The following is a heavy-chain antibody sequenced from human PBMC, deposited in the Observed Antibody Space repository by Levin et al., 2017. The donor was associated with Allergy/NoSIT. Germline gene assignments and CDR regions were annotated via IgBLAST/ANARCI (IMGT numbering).Heavy chain of an antibody. CDR2: IYFSGST. J-gene: IGHJ4*02. D-gene: IGHD3-22*01. CDR3: ARGYSYDSSAYWGDY. Sequence: SETLSLTCTVSGGSISSTTYYWGWIRQPPGKGLEWIGAIYFSGSTYYNPSLYSRVTISVDTSKNQFSLKLSSVTAADTAVYYCARGYSYDSSAYWGDYWGQGTLVTVSS. V-gene: IGHV4-39*01. CDR1: GGSISSTTYY.